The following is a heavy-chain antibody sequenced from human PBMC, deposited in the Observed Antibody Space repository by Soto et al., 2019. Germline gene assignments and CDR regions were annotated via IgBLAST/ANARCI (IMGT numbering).Heavy chain of an antibody. CDR1: GDIFSGYS. J-gene: IGHJ4*02. V-gene: IGHV1-69*12. D-gene: IGHD5-12*01. CDR3: ARDLGTGYDSGED. CDR2: IIPLFGST. Sequence: QVQLVQSGAEVKKPGSSVKVSCTASGDIFSGYSISWVRQAPGQGLEWMGGIIPLFGSTNYAPKFQGRLTITADQSTNPCYMELSSLKSEDTAVYYCARDLGTGYDSGEDWGQGTLVTVSS.